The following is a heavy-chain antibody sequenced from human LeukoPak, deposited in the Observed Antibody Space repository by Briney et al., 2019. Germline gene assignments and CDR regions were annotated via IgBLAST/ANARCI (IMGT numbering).Heavy chain of an antibody. Sequence: ASVKVSCEASGYTFISYGISWVRQAPGQGLEWMGWISGDNGNTNNAQKFQGRVTMTRDTSTSTVYMELSSLRSEDTAVYYCARVGGSGSHYNFYYFDYWGQGTLVTVSS. V-gene: IGHV1-18*01. J-gene: IGHJ4*02. CDR3: ARVGGSGSHYNFYYFDY. D-gene: IGHD3-10*01. CDR2: ISGDNGNT. CDR1: GYTFISYG.